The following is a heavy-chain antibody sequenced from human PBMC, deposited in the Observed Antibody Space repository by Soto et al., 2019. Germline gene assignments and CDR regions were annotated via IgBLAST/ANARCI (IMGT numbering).Heavy chain of an antibody. J-gene: IGHJ3*02. CDR3: AKDATAVNGVWDPFDM. Sequence: ELQLFESGGGVVQPGGSLRLSCAASGFTFSAYAMSWVRQAPGKGLQWVSGVGGSDTDKHYADSVRGRFTVSRDNSKNTLYLQMNSLRADDTAVYYCAKDATAVNGVWDPFDMWGQGTEVTVSS. CDR1: GFTFSAYA. CDR2: VGGSDTDK. D-gene: IGHD2-8*01. V-gene: IGHV3-23*01.